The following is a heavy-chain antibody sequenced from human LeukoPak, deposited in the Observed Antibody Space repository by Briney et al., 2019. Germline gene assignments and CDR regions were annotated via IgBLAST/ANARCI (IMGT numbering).Heavy chain of an antibody. CDR2: IYNSGST. D-gene: IGHD1-1*01. Sequence: PSETLSLTCTVSGGSISSYYWSWIRQPPGKGLEWIGYIYNSGSTDYNPSLKSRVTISVDMSKNQFSLKLRSVTAADTAVYYCARDPGMINYYYYMDVWGKGTTVTVSS. CDR1: GGSISSYY. J-gene: IGHJ6*03. V-gene: IGHV4-59*01. CDR3: ARDPGMINYYYYMDV.